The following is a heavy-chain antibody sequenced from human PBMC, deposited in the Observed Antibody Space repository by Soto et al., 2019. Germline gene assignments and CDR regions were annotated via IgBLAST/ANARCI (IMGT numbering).Heavy chain of an antibody. CDR3: AGASREVLATAMVVHYYYYGMDV. V-gene: IGHV1-69*13. Sequence: SVKVSCKASGGTFSSYAISWVRQAPGQGLEWMGGIIPIFGTANYAQKFQGRVTITADESTSTAYMELSSLRSEDTAVYYCAGASREVLATAMVVHYYYYGMDVWGQGTTVTVYS. D-gene: IGHD5-18*01. CDR1: GGTFSSYA. CDR2: IIPIFGTA. J-gene: IGHJ6*02.